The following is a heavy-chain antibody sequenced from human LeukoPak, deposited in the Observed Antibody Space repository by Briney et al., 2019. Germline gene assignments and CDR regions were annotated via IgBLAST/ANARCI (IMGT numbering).Heavy chain of an antibody. V-gene: IGHV3-23*01. J-gene: IGHJ4*02. CDR1: GFTFSSYA. D-gene: IGHD3-9*01. CDR3: ATATYYDILTGYYDY. CDR2: ISGSGGST. Sequence: GGSLRLSCAASGFTFSSYAMSWVRRAPGKGLEWVSAISGSGGSTYYADSVKGRFTISRDNSKNTLYLQMNSLRAEDTAVYYCATATYYDILTGYYDYWGQGTLVTVSS.